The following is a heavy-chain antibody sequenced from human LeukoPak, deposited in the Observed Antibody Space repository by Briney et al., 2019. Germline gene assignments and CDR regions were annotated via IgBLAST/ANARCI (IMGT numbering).Heavy chain of an antibody. D-gene: IGHD3-3*01. CDR2: IYYSGST. V-gene: IGHV4-59*01. CDR3: ARSRVWSDYWGYFDY. J-gene: IGHJ4*02. Sequence: ASETLSLTCTVSGGSISSYYWSWIRQPPGKGLEWIGYIYYSGSTNYNPSLKSRVTISVDTSKNQFSLKLSSVTAADTAVYYCARSRVWSDYWGYFDYWGLGTLVTVSS. CDR1: GGSISSYY.